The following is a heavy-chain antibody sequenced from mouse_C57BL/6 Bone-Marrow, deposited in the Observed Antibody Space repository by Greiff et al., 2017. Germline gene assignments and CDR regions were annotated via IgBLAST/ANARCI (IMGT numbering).Heavy chain of an antibody. CDR1: GYAFSSSW. V-gene: IGHV1-82*01. CDR2: IYPGDGDT. J-gene: IGHJ3*01. Sequence: QVQLKESGPELVKPGASVKISCKASGYAFSSSWMNWVKQRPGKGLEWIGRIYPGDGDTNYNGKFKGKATLTADKSSSTAYMQLSSLTSEDSAVSFCARQGYYYGSYVLFAYWGQGTLVTVSA. D-gene: IGHD1-1*01. CDR3: ARQGYYYGSYVLFAY.